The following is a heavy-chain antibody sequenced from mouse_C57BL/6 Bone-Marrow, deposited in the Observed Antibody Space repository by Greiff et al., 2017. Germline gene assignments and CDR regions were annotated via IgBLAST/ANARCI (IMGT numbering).Heavy chain of an antibody. CDR2: ISSGGDYI. CDR3: TRDYCGSSCWYFAV. Sequence: EVQVVESGEGLVKPGGSLKLSCAASGFTFSSYAMSWVRQTPEKRLEWVAYISSGGDYIYYADTVKGRFTISRDNARNTLYLQMSSLKSEDTAMYYCTRDYCGSSCWYFAVWGTGTPVTVSS. CDR1: GFTFSSYA. D-gene: IGHD1-1*01. J-gene: IGHJ1*03. V-gene: IGHV5-9-1*02.